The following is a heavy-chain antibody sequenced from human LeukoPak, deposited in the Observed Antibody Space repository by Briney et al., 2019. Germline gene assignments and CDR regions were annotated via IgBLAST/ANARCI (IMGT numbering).Heavy chain of an antibody. V-gene: IGHV3-66*02. CDR1: GFTFSSNY. J-gene: IGHJ4*02. CDR2: IYSGGST. D-gene: IGHD5-12*01. Sequence: PGGSLRLSCAASGFTFSSNYMSWVRQAPGKGLDWVSVIYSGGSTYYADSVKGRFTISRDNSKNTLYLQMNSLRAEDTAVYYCARTRGYSGYDGEYYFDYWGQGTLVTVSS. CDR3: ARTRGYSGYDGEYYFDY.